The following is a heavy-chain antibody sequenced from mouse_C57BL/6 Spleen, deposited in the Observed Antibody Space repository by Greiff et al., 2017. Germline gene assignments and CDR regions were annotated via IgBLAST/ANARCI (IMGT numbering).Heavy chain of an antibody. J-gene: IGHJ3*01. CDR1: GFTFSSYA. CDR3: ARNYGNYPFAY. Sequence: VQLKESGGGLVKPGGSLKLSCAASGFTFSSYAMSWVRQTPEKRLEWVATISDGGSYTYYPDNVKGRFTISRDNAKNNLYLQMSHLKSEDTAMYYCARNYGNYPFAYWGQGTLVTVSA. CDR2: ISDGGSYT. V-gene: IGHV5-4*01. D-gene: IGHD2-1*01.